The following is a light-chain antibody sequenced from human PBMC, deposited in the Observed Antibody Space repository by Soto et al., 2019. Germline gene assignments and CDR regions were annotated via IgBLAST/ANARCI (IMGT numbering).Light chain of an antibody. Sequence: DLQMTQSPSSVSASVGDRVTITCRASQDIGSSLAWYQQQPGKAPKLLIHAASSLQSGVPSRFSGSGSGTDFALTISSLQPEDFATYSCQQAHSIPFTFGPGTKVDVK. CDR1: QDIGSS. CDR2: AAS. J-gene: IGKJ3*01. CDR3: QQAHSIPFT. V-gene: IGKV1-12*02.